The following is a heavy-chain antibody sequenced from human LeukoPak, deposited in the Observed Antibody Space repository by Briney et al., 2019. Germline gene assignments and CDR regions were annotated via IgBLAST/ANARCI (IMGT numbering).Heavy chain of an antibody. D-gene: IGHD3-9*01. Sequence: SETLSLTCTVSGGSISNYFWSWIRQPPGKALEWIGFIYYSGSTNYNPSLKSRVTTSVDTSKNQFSLNLRSVSAADTAVYYCAREAPPDILTGYYTGFDYWGQGTLVTVSS. V-gene: IGHV4-59*01. CDR1: GGSISNYF. J-gene: IGHJ4*02. CDR2: IYYSGST. CDR3: AREAPPDILTGYYTGFDY.